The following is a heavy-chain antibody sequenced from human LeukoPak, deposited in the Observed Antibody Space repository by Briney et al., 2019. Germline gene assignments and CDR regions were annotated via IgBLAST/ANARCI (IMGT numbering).Heavy chain of an antibody. CDR3: ARSPGSGWYYFDY. V-gene: IGHV4-34*01. D-gene: IGHD6-19*01. Sequence: SETLSLTCAVYGGSFSGYYWSWIRQPPGKGLEWIGEINHSGSTNYNPSLKSRVTISVDKSKNQFSLKLSSVTAADTAVYYCARSPGSGWYYFDYWGQGTLVTVSS. CDR2: INHSGST. J-gene: IGHJ4*02. CDR1: GGSFSGYY.